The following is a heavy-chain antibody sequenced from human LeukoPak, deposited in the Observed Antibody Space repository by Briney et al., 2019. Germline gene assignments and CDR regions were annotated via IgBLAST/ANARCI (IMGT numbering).Heavy chain of an antibody. V-gene: IGHV4-38-2*02. D-gene: IGHD5-18*01. CDR3: AGGYSYGSTYYYMDV. Sequence: PSETLSLTCTVSGYSISSGYYWGWIRPPPGKGLERIGSIYHSGSTYYNPSLKSRVTISVDTSKNQFSLKLSSVTAADTAVYYCAGGYSYGSTYYYMDVWGKGTTVTISS. J-gene: IGHJ6*03. CDR1: GYSISSGYY. CDR2: IYHSGST.